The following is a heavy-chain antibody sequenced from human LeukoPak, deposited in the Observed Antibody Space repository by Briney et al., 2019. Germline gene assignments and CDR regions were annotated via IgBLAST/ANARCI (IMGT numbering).Heavy chain of an antibody. CDR1: GFTFSSYA. CDR3: ASVYCSGGSCQRGGYYDSSGYNAFDI. J-gene: IGHJ3*02. V-gene: IGHV3-33*01. Sequence: PGRSLRLSCAASGFTFSSYAMHWVRQAPGKGLQWVAVIWYDGSSKYYADSVKGRFTISRDNSKNTLYLQMNSLRAEDTAVYYCASVYCSGGSCQRGGYYDSSGYNAFDIWGQGTMVTVSS. D-gene: IGHD2-15*01. CDR2: IWYDGSSK.